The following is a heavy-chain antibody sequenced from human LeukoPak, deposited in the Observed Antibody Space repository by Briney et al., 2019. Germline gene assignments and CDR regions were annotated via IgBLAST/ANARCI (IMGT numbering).Heavy chain of an antibody. CDR2: VNPTSGGT. CDR1: GYTFTSYY. D-gene: IGHD3-22*01. CDR3: ARVYYYYDSSGILTLYFDY. Sequence: ASVKVSCKTSGYTFTSYYMHWVRQAPGQGLELMGCVNPTSGGTNYAQKFQGRVTMTRDTSISTAYMELSRLRSDDTAVYYCARVYYYYDSSGILTLYFDYWGQGTLVTVSS. J-gene: IGHJ4*02. V-gene: IGHV1-2*02.